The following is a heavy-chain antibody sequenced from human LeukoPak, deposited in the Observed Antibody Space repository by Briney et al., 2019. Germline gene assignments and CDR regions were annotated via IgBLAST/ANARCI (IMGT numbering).Heavy chain of an antibody. Sequence: SETLSLTCTVSGGSISSYYWSWIRQPPGKGLEWIGYIYYSGSTNYNPSLKSRVTISVDTSKNQFSLKLSSVTAADTAVYYCARTRPYTSKYGFEYWGQRNLVTVSS. D-gene: IGHD1-1*01. CDR3: ARTRPYTSKYGFEY. J-gene: IGHJ4*02. V-gene: IGHV4-59*08. CDR2: IYYSGST. CDR1: GGSISSYY.